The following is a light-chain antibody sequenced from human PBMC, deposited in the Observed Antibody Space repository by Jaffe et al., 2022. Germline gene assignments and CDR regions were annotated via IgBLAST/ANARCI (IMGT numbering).Light chain of an antibody. V-gene: IGLV2-14*03. J-gene: IGLJ1*01. CDR3: SSYTSSSTLV. CDR1: SNDVGGSKY. CDR2: DVS. Sequence: QSALTQPASVSGSPGQSITISCTGTSNDVGGSKYVFWYQQHPGKAPKLMIYDVSNRPSGVSNRFSGSKSANTASLTISGLQAEDEADYYCSSYTSSSTLVFGTGTKVTVL.